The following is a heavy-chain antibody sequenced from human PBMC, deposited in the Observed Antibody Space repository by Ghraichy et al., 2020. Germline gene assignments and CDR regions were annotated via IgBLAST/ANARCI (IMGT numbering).Heavy chain of an antibody. CDR1: GGSISSSSYY. CDR2: IYYSGST. Sequence: SETLSLTCTVSGGSISSSSYYWGWIRQPPGKGLEWIGSIYYSGSTYYNPSLKSRVTISVDTSKNQFSLKLSSVTAADTAVYYCARHGGLLWFGELPDNWFDPWGQGTLVTVSS. CDR3: ARHGGLLWFGELPDNWFDP. D-gene: IGHD3-10*01. J-gene: IGHJ5*02. V-gene: IGHV4-39*01.